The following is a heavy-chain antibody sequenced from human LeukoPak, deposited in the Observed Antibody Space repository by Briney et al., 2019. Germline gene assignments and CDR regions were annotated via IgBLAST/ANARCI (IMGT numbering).Heavy chain of an antibody. Sequence: GGSLRLSCAASGFPFSTYDMSWVRKAPGKGLEWVSSIRGSDGSTYYADSVKGRFAISRDNSKNTLYLQMNSLRAEDTAVYYCAKDVYGDYGGLDYWGQGTLVTASS. CDR1: GFPFSTYD. CDR2: IRGSDGST. V-gene: IGHV3-23*01. CDR3: AKDVYGDYGGLDY. D-gene: IGHD4-17*01. J-gene: IGHJ4*02.